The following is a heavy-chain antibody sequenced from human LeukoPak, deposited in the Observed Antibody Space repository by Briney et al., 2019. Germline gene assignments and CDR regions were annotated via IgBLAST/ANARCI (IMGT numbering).Heavy chain of an antibody. CDR2: ISGSGGST. V-gene: IGHV3-23*01. D-gene: IGHD3-22*01. CDR3: AKSVYRIRIVVVNGPFDY. CDR1: GSTFSSYA. J-gene: IGHJ4*02. Sequence: GGSLRLSCAASGSTFSSYAMSWVRQAPGKGLEWVSAISGSGGSTYYADSVKGRFTISRDNSKNTLYLQMNSLRAEDTAVYYCAKSVYRIRIVVVNGPFDYWGQGTLVTVSS.